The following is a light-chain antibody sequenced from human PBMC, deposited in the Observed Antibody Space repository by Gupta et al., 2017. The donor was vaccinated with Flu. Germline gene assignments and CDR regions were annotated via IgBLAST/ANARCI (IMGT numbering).Light chain of an antibody. Sequence: IQMTQSPSALSASVGDRVTITYRASQSINNWLAWFQQRPGKAPKLLIYKASNLKSGVPSRFSGSQSGTKFTLTISSLQPDDSATYYCQQHLTYPLTFGGGTKVEI. CDR3: QQHLTYPLT. CDR1: QSINNW. CDR2: KAS. J-gene: IGKJ4*01. V-gene: IGKV1-5*03.